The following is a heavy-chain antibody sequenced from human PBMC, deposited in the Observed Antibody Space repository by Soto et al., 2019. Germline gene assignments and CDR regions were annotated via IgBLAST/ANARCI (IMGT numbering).Heavy chain of an antibody. J-gene: IGHJ4*02. Sequence: SGPTLVNPTPTLTLTCTFSGFSLSTSGMCVSWIRQPPGKAMEWLARIDWDDDKYYSTSLKTRLTISKDTSKNQVVLTITNMDPVDTATYYCARINNHDYGDYVDYWGQGTLVTVSS. D-gene: IGHD4-17*01. CDR2: IDWDDDK. CDR1: GFSLSTSGMC. CDR3: ARINNHDYGDYVDY. V-gene: IGHV2-70*11.